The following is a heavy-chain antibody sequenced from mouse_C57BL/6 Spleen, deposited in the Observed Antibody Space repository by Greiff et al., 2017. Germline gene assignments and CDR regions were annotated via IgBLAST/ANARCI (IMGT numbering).Heavy chain of an antibody. V-gene: IGHV5-4*01. J-gene: IGHJ2*01. D-gene: IGHD1-1*01. CDR2: ISDGGSYT. Sequence: EVMLVESGGGLVKPGGSLKLSCAASGFTFSSYAMSWVRQTPEKRLEWVATISDGGSYTYYPDNVKGRFTISRDNAKNNLYLQMSHLKSEDTAMYYCARDLELLPSDYWGQGTTLTVAS. CDR1: GFTFSSYA. CDR3: ARDLELLPSDY.